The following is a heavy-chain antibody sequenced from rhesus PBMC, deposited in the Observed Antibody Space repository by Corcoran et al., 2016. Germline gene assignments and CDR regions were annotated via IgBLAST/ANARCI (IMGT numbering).Heavy chain of an antibody. CDR3: ARERAAAGHYFDY. CDR1: GYSFSRGYC. D-gene: IGHD6-25*01. CDR2: IGGRSGST. J-gene: IGHJ4*01. V-gene: IGHV4-127*01. Sequence: QVQLQESGPGLVTPSETLSLTCAVSGYSFSRGYCWCWIRQPPGKGLEWIGYIGGRSGSTNYNPSLKSRVTISKDTSKNQFSLKLNSVTAADTAVYYCARERAAAGHYFDYWGQGVLVTVSS.